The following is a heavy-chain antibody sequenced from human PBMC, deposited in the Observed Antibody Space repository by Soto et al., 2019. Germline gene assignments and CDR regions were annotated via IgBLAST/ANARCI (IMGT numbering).Heavy chain of an antibody. J-gene: IGHJ4*02. D-gene: IGHD1-1*01. Sequence: QVQLVQSGGGVVQPGRSLRLSCVAPGFIFSTYGMHWVRQVPGKGLEWVPYISDDGSNEYYADSVKGRFTVSRDNANNTLDLQMNGLKTEDTALYYCTKEYIVGTTWGYFESWGQGALVIVPS. V-gene: IGHV3-30*18. CDR3: TKEYIVGTTWGYFES. CDR1: GFIFSTYG. CDR2: ISDDGSNE.